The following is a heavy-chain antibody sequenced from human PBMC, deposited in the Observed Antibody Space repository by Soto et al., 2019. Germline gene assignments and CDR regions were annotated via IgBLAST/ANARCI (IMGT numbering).Heavy chain of an antibody. J-gene: IGHJ4*02. CDR1: GFTFSSYA. V-gene: IGHV3-64D*06. CDR3: VKERLDVVVPAAITLYYFDY. Sequence: LRLSCSASGFTFSSYAMHWVRQAPGKGLEYVSAISSNGGSTYYADSVKGRFTISRDNSKNTLYLQMSSLRAEDTAVYYCVKERLDVVVPAAITLYYFDYWGQGTLVTVSS. CDR2: ISSNGGST. D-gene: IGHD2-2*01.